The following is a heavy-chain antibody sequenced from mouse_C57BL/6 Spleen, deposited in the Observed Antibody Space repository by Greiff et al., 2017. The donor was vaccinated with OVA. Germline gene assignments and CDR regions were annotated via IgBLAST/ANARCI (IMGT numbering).Heavy chain of an antibody. CDR2: IWWDDDK. CDR3: ARIERGYDYDGYAMDY. CDR1: GFSLSTFGMG. V-gene: IGHV8-8*01. Sequence: QVTLKVSGPGILQPSQTLSLTCSFSGFSLSTFGMGVGWIRQPSGKGLEWLAHIWWDDDKYYNPALKSRLTISKDTSKNQVFLKIANVDTADTATYYCARIERGYDYDGYAMDYWGQGTSVTVSS. D-gene: IGHD2-4*01. J-gene: IGHJ4*01.